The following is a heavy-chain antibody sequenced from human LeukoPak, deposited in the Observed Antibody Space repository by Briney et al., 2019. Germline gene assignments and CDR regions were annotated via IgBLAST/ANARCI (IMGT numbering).Heavy chain of an antibody. CDR1: GFTFSSYA. CDR2: ISGSGGST. J-gene: IGHJ3*02. D-gene: IGHD1/OR15-1a*01. CDR3: AREKQDADAFDI. V-gene: IGHV3-23*01. Sequence: GGSLRLSCTASGFTFSSYAMSWVRQAPGKGLEWVSAISGSGGSTYYADSVKGRFTISRDNSKNTLYLQMNSLRAEDTAVYYCAREKQDADAFDIWGQGTMVTVSS.